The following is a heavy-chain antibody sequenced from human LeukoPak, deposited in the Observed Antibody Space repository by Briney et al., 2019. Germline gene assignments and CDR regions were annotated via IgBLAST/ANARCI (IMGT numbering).Heavy chain of an antibody. J-gene: IGHJ6*03. V-gene: IGHV4-4*02. CDR1: DYSITNSW. Sequence: SETLSLTCAVSDYSITNSWWSWVRQSPGMRLEWIGQIFHRGIPNYNPSLKSRVTMSIDKANNQVSLKMNSVTAADTAVYYCARVMGASWFFYLDVWGKGTTVTVSS. CDR2: IFHRGIP. CDR3: ARVMGASWFFYLDV. D-gene: IGHD3-16*02.